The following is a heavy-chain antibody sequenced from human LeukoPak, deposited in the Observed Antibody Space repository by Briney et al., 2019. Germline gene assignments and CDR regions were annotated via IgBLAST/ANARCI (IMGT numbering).Heavy chain of an antibody. CDR2: INHSGTT. CDR3: ARTYFGSGTYYSPYSTSYYGMDV. Sequence: SETLSLTCAVYGGSFSGYYWSWIRQPPGKGLECIGEINHSGTTNYNPSLKSRVIISLDTSKNQFSLKLSSVTAADTAVYYCARTYFGSGTYYSPYSTSYYGMDVRGQGTTVTVSS. CDR1: GGSFSGYY. V-gene: IGHV4-34*01. D-gene: IGHD3-10*01. J-gene: IGHJ6*02.